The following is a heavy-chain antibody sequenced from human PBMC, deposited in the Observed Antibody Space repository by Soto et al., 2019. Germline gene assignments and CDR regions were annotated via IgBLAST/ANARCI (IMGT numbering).Heavy chain of an antibody. J-gene: IGHJ4*02. D-gene: IGHD3-10*01. V-gene: IGHV3-11*01. CDR1: GFTLSDYY. CDR3: AREERGLITMVRGGIDY. Sequence: QVPLVESGGGLVKPGGSLRLSCAASGFTLSDYYMSWIRQAPGKGLEWDSYVRSSGRTIYYADSVKGRFTISRDNAKNSLYLQINSLRAEDTAVYYCAREERGLITMVRGGIDYWGQGTLVTVSS. CDR2: VRSSGRTI.